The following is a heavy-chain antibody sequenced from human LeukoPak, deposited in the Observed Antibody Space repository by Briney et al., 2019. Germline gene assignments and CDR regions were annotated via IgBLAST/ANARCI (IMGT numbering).Heavy chain of an antibody. CDR2: INHSGST. CDR1: GGSFSGYY. CDR3: AREDYCSSTSCYTGNSSSTYYYYYMDV. Sequence: KPSETLSLTCAVYGGSFSGYYWSWIRQPPGKGLEWIGEINHSGSTNYNPSLKSRVTISVDTSKNQFSLKLSSVTAADTAVYYCAREDYCSSTSCYTGNSSSTYYYYYMDVWGKGTTVTVSS. V-gene: IGHV4-34*01. D-gene: IGHD2-2*02. J-gene: IGHJ6*03.